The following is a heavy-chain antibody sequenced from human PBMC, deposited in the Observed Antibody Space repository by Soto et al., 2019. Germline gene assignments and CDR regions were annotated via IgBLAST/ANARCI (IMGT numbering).Heavy chain of an antibody. J-gene: IGHJ3*02. CDR3: AKDPNRFISITMCNAFDS. D-gene: IGHD3-10*02. Sequence: EVQLLESGGGLVQPGGSMRLSCAASGFTFSSYAMRWVRQAPGKGLEWVSAISGSGGSTYYADSVKGRFTISRDNSKNTLYLQMNSLRAEDTAVYYCAKDPNRFISITMCNAFDSWGQGTMVTVSS. V-gene: IGHV3-23*01. CDR2: ISGSGGST. CDR1: GFTFSSYA.